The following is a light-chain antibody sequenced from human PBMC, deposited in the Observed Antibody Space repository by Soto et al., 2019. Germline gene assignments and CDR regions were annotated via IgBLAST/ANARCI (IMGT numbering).Light chain of an antibody. V-gene: IGKV1-13*02. CDR3: QQFNSYPLT. CDR2: DAS. J-gene: IGKJ4*01. CDR1: QGISNA. Sequence: AIQLTQSPSSLSASIGDRVTITCRASQGISNALAWYQHKSGKAPKSLIYDASSLESGVPSRFSGSRSRTDFTLTISSLQAEDFATYYCQQFNSYPLTFGGGTKVEIK.